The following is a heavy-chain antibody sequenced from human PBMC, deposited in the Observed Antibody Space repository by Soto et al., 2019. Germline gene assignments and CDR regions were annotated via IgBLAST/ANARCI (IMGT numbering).Heavy chain of an antibody. D-gene: IGHD6-25*01. CDR2: IYYSGST. V-gene: IGHV4-31*03. CDR1: GGSISSVGHY. Sequence: LSLTCSVSGGSISSVGHYWTWIRQQPGKGLEWIGYIYYSGSTDYNPSLKSRVTISVDRSKNQFSLNLSSVTAADTAIYYCARESGGYNSSTRYGLDVWGQGTTVTVSS. J-gene: IGHJ6*02. CDR3: ARESGGYNSSTRYGLDV.